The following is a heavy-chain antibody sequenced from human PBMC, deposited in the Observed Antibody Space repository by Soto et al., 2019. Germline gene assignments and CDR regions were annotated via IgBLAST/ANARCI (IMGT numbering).Heavy chain of an antibody. CDR1: GYTFTSYY. J-gene: IGHJ4*02. D-gene: IGHD4-17*01. CDR2: INPSGGST. CDR3: ASTMTTVANFDY. Sequence: QVQLVQSGAEVKKPGASVKVSCKASGYTFTSYYMHWVRQAPGQGLEWMGIINPSGGSTSYAQRFQGRVTMTRDTSTSTVYMELSSLRSEDTAVYYCASTMTTVANFDYWGQGTLVTVSS. V-gene: IGHV1-46*01.